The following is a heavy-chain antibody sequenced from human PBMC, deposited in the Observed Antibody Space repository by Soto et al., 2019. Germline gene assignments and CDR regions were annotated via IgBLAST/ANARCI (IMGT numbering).Heavy chain of an antibody. CDR3: AKNPGYYYDSTGYHFDY. Sequence: GALRLSCAASEFTFSNYAMSWVRQAPGKGLEWVSAISYGGGTTYYADSVKGRFTISRDNSKNTLYLQMNSLRAEDTAVYYCAKNPGYYYDSTGYHFDYWGQGTLVTVSS. CDR2: ISYGGGTT. D-gene: IGHD3-22*01. V-gene: IGHV3-23*01. J-gene: IGHJ4*02. CDR1: EFTFSNYA.